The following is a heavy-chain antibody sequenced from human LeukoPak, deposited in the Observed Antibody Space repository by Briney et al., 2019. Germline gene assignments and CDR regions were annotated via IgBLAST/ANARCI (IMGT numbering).Heavy chain of an antibody. V-gene: IGHV4-34*01. CDR1: GGSFSGYY. CDR3: ARLVTYYYDSSGYYLYYYYYMDV. Sequence: SETLSLTCAVYGGSFSGYYWSWIRQPPGKGLEWIGEINHSGSTNYNPSLKSRVTISVDTSKNQFSLKLSSVTAADTAVYYCARLVTYYYDSSGYYLYYYYYMDVWGKGTTVTISS. J-gene: IGHJ6*03. CDR2: INHSGST. D-gene: IGHD3-22*01.